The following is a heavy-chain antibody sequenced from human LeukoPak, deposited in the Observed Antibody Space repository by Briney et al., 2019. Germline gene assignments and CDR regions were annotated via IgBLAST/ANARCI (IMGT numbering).Heavy chain of an antibody. V-gene: IGHV1-69*05. CDR2: IIPIFGTA. Sequence: SVKASCKASGGTFSSYAISWVRQAPGQGLEWMGRIIPIFGTANYAQKFQGRVTITTDESTSTAYMELSSLRSEDTAVYYCARVQMVDYYYYMDVWGKGTTVTVSS. J-gene: IGHJ6*03. D-gene: IGHD3-10*01. CDR3: ARVQMVDYYYYMDV. CDR1: GGTFSSYA.